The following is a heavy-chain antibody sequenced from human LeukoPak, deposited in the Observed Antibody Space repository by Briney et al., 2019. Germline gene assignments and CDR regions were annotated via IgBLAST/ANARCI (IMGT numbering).Heavy chain of an antibody. Sequence: GESLKISCKGSGYSFTSYWIGWVRQMPGKGLEWMGVFYPGDSDTRYSPSFQGQVTISADKSISTAYLQWSSLRASDTAMYYCARQKKYSTSWYLDYWGQGTLVTVSS. CDR2: FYPGDSDT. D-gene: IGHD6-13*01. J-gene: IGHJ4*02. CDR1: GYSFTSYW. V-gene: IGHV5-51*01. CDR3: ARQKKYSTSWYLDY.